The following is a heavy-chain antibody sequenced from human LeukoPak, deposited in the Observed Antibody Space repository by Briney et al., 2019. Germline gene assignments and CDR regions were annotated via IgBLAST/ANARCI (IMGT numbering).Heavy chain of an antibody. J-gene: IGHJ4*02. CDR1: GYSISSGYY. D-gene: IGHD4-11*01. Sequence: SETLSLTCTVSGYSISSGYYWGWIRQPPGKGLEWIGSIYYSGSTYYNPSLKSRVTISVDTSKNQFSPKLRSVTAADTAVYYCARGGTTDTPNRFDYWGQGTLVTVSS. CDR2: IYYSGST. V-gene: IGHV4-38-2*02. CDR3: ARGGTTDTPNRFDY.